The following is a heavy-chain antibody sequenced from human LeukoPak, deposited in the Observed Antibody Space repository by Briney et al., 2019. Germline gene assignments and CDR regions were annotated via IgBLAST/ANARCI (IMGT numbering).Heavy chain of an antibody. J-gene: IGHJ4*02. V-gene: IGHV4-59*08. CDR2: IYYSGST. CDR3: ARTPHYCSGGSCYSYYFDY. Sequence: SETLSLTCTVSGGSISSYYWSWIRQPPGKGLEWIGCIYYSGSTNYNPSLRSRVTISVDTSKNQFSLRLSSVTAADTAVYYCARTPHYCSGGSCYSYYFDYWGQGTLVTVSS. CDR1: GGSISSYY. D-gene: IGHD2-15*01.